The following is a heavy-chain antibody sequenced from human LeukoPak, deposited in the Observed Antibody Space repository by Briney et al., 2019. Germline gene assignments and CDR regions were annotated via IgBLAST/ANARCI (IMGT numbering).Heavy chain of an antibody. Sequence: SETLSLTCTVSGYSISSGYYWGWIRQPPGKGLEWIGSIYHSGSTYYNPSLKSRVTISVDTSKNQFSLKLSSVTAADTAVYYCARDEVTTSHWFDPWGQGTLVTVSS. J-gene: IGHJ5*02. CDR1: GYSISSGYY. CDR3: ARDEVTTSHWFDP. D-gene: IGHD4-17*01. V-gene: IGHV4-38-2*02. CDR2: IYHSGST.